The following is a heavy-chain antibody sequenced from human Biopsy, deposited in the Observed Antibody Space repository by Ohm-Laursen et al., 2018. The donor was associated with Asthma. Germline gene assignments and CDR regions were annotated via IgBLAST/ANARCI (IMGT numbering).Heavy chain of an antibody. J-gene: IGHJ4*02. Sequence: GASVKVSCKSLGGTFNTYVIGWARQAPGQGSEWMGGINSVFGTTNYPQKFQDRVTITADDSTSTVYMELSSLRSEDTAVYYCARKAGSCISRTCYSLDFWGQGTLVTVSS. D-gene: IGHD2-2*01. CDR2: INSVFGTT. V-gene: IGHV1-69*13. CDR3: ARKAGSCISRTCYSLDF. CDR1: GGTFNTYV.